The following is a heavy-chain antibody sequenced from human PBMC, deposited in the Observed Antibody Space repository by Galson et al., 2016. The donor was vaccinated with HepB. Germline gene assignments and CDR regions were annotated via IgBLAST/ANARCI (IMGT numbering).Heavy chain of an antibody. CDR1: GFTFSSYG. V-gene: IGHV3-33*01. J-gene: IGHJ5*02. CDR3: ARDRFPRVTRGRNWFDP. D-gene: IGHD2-21*02. Sequence: SLRLSCAASGFTFSSYGLHWVRQAPGKGLEWVAILWYDGTHKYYADSVKGRFTVSRDNSKNTLYLQMNSLRAEDTAGYYCARDRFPRVTRGRNWFDPWGQGTLVTVSS. CDR2: LWYDGTHK.